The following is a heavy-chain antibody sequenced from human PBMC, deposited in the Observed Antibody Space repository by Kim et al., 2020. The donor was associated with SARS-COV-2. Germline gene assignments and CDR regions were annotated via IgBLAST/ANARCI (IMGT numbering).Heavy chain of an antibody. CDR3: AKDLMVRGSYYYYYGMDV. Sequence: KGRFTISRDNSKNTLYLQMNSLRAEDTAVYYCAKDLMVRGSYYYYYGMDVWGQGTTVTVSS. D-gene: IGHD3-10*01. J-gene: IGHJ6*02. V-gene: IGHV3-23*03.